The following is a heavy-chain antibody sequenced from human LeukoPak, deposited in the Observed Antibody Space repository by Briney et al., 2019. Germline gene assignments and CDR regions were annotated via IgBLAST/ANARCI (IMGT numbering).Heavy chain of an antibody. CDR1: GYSFTSYW. CDR3: ARSYDSSGYYQYYFDY. V-gene: IGHV5-51*01. J-gene: IGHJ4*02. D-gene: IGHD3-22*01. Sequence: GESLKISCKGSGYSFTSYWIGWVRQMPGKGLEWMGIIYPGDSDTRYSPPFQGQVTISADKSISTAYLQWSSLKASDTAMYYCARSYDSSGYYQYYFDYWGQGTLVTVSS. CDR2: IYPGDSDT.